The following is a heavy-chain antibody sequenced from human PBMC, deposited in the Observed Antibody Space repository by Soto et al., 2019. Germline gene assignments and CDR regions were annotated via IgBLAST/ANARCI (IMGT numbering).Heavy chain of an antibody. CDR1: GFTVSNTY. D-gene: IGHD3-16*01. CDR2: IYSGGNI. V-gene: IGHV3-66*01. J-gene: IGHJ4*02. Sequence: EVQLVESGGGLVQPGGALRLSCAASGFTVSNTYITWDRQAPGKGLECVSVIYSGGNIYYADSVKGRFTISRDNSKNTVYLQMNSLRVEDRAVYYCARGGGGVPIDYWGQGTLVTVSS. CDR3: ARGGGGVPIDY.